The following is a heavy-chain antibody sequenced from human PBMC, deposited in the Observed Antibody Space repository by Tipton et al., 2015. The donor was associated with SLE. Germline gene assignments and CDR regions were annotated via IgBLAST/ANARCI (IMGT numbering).Heavy chain of an antibody. D-gene: IGHD1-14*01. Sequence: TLSLTCTVSGGSISRIGYYWSWIRQHPGKGLEWIGYIYHTGSTHYNPSLESRLTISIDTSKNQFSLRLTSMTPADTALYYCARARRTTSSHFDYWGQGTLVTVSS. J-gene: IGHJ4*02. CDR2: IYHTGST. CDR3: ARARRTTSSHFDY. V-gene: IGHV4-31*03. CDR1: GGSISRIGYY.